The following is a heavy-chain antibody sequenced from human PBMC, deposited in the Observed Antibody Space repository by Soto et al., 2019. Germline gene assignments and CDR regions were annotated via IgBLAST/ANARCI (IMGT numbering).Heavy chain of an antibody. CDR2: ISYDGGNK. J-gene: IGHJ4*02. V-gene: IGHV3-30*18. CDR1: GFIFSSYG. D-gene: IGHD2-8*01. Sequence: GGSLRLSCAASGFIFSSYGIHWGRQAPGKGLEWVAVISYDGGNKFYADSVKGRFTISRDNSKNTLYLQMNSLRAEDTAVYYCAKAGLMPQYYFDFWGQGTLVTVSS. CDR3: AKAGLMPQYYFDF.